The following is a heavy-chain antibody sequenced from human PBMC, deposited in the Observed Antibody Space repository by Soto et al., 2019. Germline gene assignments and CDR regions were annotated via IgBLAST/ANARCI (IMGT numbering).Heavy chain of an antibody. J-gene: IGHJ4*02. CDR2: ISYDGSNK. Sequence: QVQLVESGGGVVQPGRSLRLSCAASGFTFSSYGMHWVRQAPGKGLEWVAVISYDGSNKYYADSVKGRFTISRDNSKNTRYLQMNSLRAEDTAVYYCAKGNTAMVKDYWGQGTLVTVSS. V-gene: IGHV3-30*18. CDR1: GFTFSSYG. CDR3: AKGNTAMVKDY. D-gene: IGHD5-18*01.